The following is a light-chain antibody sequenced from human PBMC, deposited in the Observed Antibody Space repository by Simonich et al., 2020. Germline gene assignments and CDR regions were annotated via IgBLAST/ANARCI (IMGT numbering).Light chain of an antibody. CDR2: GAS. J-gene: IGKJ1*01. CDR1: QSVSSN. V-gene: IGKV3-15*01. Sequence: EIVMKQSPATLSVSPGERATISCRASQSVSSNLAWYQQKPGQVPRLLIYGASTRATGIPARFIGSGSGSEFTLTISSLQSEDFAVYYCQQYNNWPPTFGQGTKVEIK. CDR3: QQYNNWPPT.